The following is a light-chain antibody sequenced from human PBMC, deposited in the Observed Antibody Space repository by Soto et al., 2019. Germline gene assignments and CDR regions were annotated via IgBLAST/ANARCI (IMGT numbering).Light chain of an antibody. Sequence: EIVLTQSPGTLSLSPGERATLSCRASQSVTSSYLAWYQQKPGQAPRLLIYGASSRATGIPDRFRGSGSGTDFTLTISRLEPEDFAVYYCQQCGSSPTFGQGTKVEIK. CDR1: QSVTSSY. CDR3: QQCGSSPT. CDR2: GAS. J-gene: IGKJ1*01. V-gene: IGKV3-20*01.